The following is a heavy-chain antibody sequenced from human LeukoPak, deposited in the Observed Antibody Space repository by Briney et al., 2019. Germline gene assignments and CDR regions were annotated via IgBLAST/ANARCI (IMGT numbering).Heavy chain of an antibody. CDR1: GFTFSNAW. CDR3: TTEDYDFWSGYYPFDY. CDR2: IKSKTDGGTT. V-gene: IGHV3-15*01. D-gene: IGHD3-3*01. J-gene: IGHJ4*02. Sequence: GGSLRLSCAASGFTFSNAWMSWVRQAPGKGLELVGRIKSKTDGGTTDYAAPVKGRFTISRDDSKNTQYLQMKSLKTEDTAVYYCTTEDYDFWSGYYPFDYWGQGTLVTVSS.